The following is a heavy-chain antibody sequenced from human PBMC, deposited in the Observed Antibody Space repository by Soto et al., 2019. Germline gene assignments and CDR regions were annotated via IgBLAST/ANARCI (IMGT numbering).Heavy chain of an antibody. Sequence: QVQLVQSGAEVKKPGSSVKVSCKASGGTFSSYAISWVRQAPGQGLEWMGGIIPIFGTASYAQKFQGRVTITADESTSTAYMELSSLRSEDTAVYYCARDFGVAGTFAFDIWGQGTMVTVSS. D-gene: IGHD6-19*01. CDR3: ARDFGVAGTFAFDI. CDR2: IIPIFGTA. J-gene: IGHJ3*02. CDR1: GGTFSSYA. V-gene: IGHV1-69*01.